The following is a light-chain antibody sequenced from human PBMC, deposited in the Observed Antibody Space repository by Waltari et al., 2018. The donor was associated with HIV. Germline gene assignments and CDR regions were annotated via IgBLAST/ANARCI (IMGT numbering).Light chain of an antibody. J-gene: IGKJ3*01. Sequence: DIVMTQSPLSLSVTPGEPASISCRSSQSLLHSNGYNYLDWYLQKPGQSPQLLIYLGSNRASGVPDRFSGSGSGTDFTLKISRVEAEDVGVYYCMQALQTPFTFGTGTKVDIK. CDR3: MQALQTPFT. V-gene: IGKV2-28*01. CDR1: QSLLHSNGYNY. CDR2: LGS.